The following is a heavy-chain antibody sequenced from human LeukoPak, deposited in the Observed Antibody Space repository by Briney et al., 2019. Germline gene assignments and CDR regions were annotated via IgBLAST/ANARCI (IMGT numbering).Heavy chain of an antibody. Sequence: SETLSLTCTVSGGSISSYYWSWIRQPPGKGLEWIGEINHSGSTNYNPSLKSRVTISVDTSKNQFSLKLSSVTAADTAVYYCARGTSIAIDYWGQGTLVTVSS. V-gene: IGHV4-34*01. CDR3: ARGTSIAIDY. CDR1: GGSISSYY. CDR2: INHSGST. D-gene: IGHD6-6*01. J-gene: IGHJ4*02.